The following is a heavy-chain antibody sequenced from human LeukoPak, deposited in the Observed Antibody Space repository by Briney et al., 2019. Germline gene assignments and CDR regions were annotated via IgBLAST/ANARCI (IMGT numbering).Heavy chain of an antibody. D-gene: IGHD6-19*01. V-gene: IGHV5-51*01. CDR2: IYPGDSDT. Sequence: GQPLQISCQGSGYSFTSYWIGWVRQMPGKRLEWMGIIYPGDSDTRYSPSFQGQVTISADKSIGTAYLQWSSLKASDTAMYYCARSRAVAGIGGGYFDYWGQGTLVTVSS. CDR3: ARSRAVAGIGGGYFDY. J-gene: IGHJ4*02. CDR1: GYSFTSYW.